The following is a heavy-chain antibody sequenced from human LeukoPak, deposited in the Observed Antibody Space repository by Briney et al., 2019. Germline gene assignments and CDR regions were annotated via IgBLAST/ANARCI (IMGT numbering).Heavy chain of an antibody. J-gene: IGHJ4*02. CDR2: TYYRSKWYN. CDR3: ARAPIRLGELSFGFFR. Sequence: SQTLSLTCAISGDSVSSNSAAWNWIRQSPSRGLEWLGRTYYRSKWYNDYAVSVESRITINPDTSKNQFSLQLNSVTPEDTAVYYCARAPIRLGELSFGFFRWGQGTLVTVSS. CDR1: GDSVSSNSAA. V-gene: IGHV6-1*01. D-gene: IGHD3-16*02.